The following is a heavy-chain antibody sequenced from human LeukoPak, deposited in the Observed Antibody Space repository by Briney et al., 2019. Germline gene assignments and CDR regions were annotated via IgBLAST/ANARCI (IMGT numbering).Heavy chain of an antibody. D-gene: IGHD5-18*01. CDR1: GFTFSSYA. V-gene: IGHV3-23*01. CDR2: ISGSGGST. CDR3: AKDSRQLWLLWFDP. J-gene: IGHJ5*02. Sequence: GGSLRLSCAASGFTFSSYAMSWVCQAPGKGLEWVSAISGSGGSTHYADSVKGRFTISRDNSKNTLYLQMNSLRAEDTAVYYCAKDSRQLWLLWFDPWGQGTLVTVSS.